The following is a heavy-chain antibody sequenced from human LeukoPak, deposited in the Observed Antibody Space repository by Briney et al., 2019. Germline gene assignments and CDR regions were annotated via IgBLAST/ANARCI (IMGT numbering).Heavy chain of an antibody. CDR1: GGTFSSYA. CDR2: IIPIFGTA. CDR3: ARSAIAVAGIIHGYYFDY. Sequence: GSSVKVSCKASGGTFSSYAISWVRQAPGQGLKWMGGIIPIFGTANYAQKFQGRVTITADESTSTAYMELSSLRSEDTAVYYCARSAIAVAGIIHGYYFDYWGQGTLVTVSS. V-gene: IGHV1-69*01. D-gene: IGHD6-19*01. J-gene: IGHJ4*02.